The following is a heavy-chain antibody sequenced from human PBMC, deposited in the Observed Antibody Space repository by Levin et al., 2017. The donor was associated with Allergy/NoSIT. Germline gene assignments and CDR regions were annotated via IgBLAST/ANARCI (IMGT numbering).Heavy chain of an antibody. CDR3: ARISYYDFWSGSSDSGENFDY. Sequence: GESLKISCAASGFTFSSYWMSWVRQAPGKGLEWVANIKQDGSEKYYVDSVKGRFTISRDNAKNSLYLQMNSLRAEDTAVYYCARISYYDFWSGSSDSGENFDYWGQGTLVTVSS. J-gene: IGHJ4*02. D-gene: IGHD3-3*01. V-gene: IGHV3-7*01. CDR1: GFTFSSYW. CDR2: IKQDGSEK.